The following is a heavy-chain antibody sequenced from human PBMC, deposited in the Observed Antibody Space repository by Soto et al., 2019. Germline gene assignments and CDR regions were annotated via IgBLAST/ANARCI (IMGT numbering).Heavy chain of an antibody. CDR1: GFTFSNYV. V-gene: IGHV3-23*01. Sequence: EVQLLESGGGLVQPGGSLRLSCAASGFTFSNYVMSWVRQTPGKGQEWVSVISFTGDSTYSRDSVKDRFTISRDNSKNTLYLQLNSLRAEDTAVYYCAKRLSPVAGEKNYFDYWGQGTLVTVSS. CDR3: AKRLSPVAGEKNYFDY. CDR2: ISFTGDST. D-gene: IGHD6-19*01. J-gene: IGHJ4*02.